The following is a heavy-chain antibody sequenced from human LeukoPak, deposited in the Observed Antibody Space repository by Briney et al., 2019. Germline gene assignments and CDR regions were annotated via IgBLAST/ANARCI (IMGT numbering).Heavy chain of an antibody. CDR2: IYTSGST. J-gene: IGHJ4*02. D-gene: IGHD2-8*01. CDR1: GASITGYY. V-gene: IGHV4-4*07. CDR3: ARIYCTNGVCYKSGLDY. Sequence: PSETLSLTCSVSGASITGYYWSWIRQPAGKGLEWIGRIYTSGSTNYNPSLKSRVTISVDTSKNQFSLKLSSVTAADTAVYYCARIYCTNGVCYKSGLDYWGQGTLVTVSS.